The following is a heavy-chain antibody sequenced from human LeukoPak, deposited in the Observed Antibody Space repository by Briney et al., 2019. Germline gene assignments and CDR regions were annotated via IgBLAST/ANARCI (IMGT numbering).Heavy chain of an antibody. V-gene: IGHV4-59*01. CDR3: ARKRGYYGSGSFDY. Sequence: SETLSLTCSVSGASISSYYWSWIRQPPGKGLEWIAYIYYTGSNNYNPSLKSRVTISLDTSKNQFSLMVNSVTTTDTAVYYCARKRGYYGSGSFDYWGQGNPVTVSS. CDR1: GASISSYY. CDR2: IYYTGSN. D-gene: IGHD3-10*01. J-gene: IGHJ4*02.